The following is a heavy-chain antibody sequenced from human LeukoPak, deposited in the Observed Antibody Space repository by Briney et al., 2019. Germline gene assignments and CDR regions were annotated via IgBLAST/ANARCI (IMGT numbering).Heavy chain of an antibody. Sequence: PSETLSLTCNISEGSISHDYWVWVRQPPGKGLEWIAYIDYGGYTDYNPSVKSRVTMSIDTSKGQFTLHLRSVSAADTAIYYCTTCAPNRYWFAPWGQGIQVTVSS. V-gene: IGHV4-59*08. CDR1: EGSISHDY. CDR3: TTCAPNRYWFAP. J-gene: IGHJ5*02. D-gene: IGHD2-2*01. CDR2: IDYGGYT.